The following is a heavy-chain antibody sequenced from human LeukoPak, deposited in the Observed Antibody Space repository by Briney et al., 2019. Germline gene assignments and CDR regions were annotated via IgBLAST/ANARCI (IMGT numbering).Heavy chain of an antibody. CDR2: IYHSGST. J-gene: IGHJ2*01. CDR1: GGSISSGGYS. Sequence: PSETLSLTCAVSGGSISSGGYSWSWIRQPPGKGLEWIGYIYHSGSTYCNPSLKSRVTISVDRSKNQFSLKLSSVTAADTAVYYCARDFAGDYWYFDLWGRGTLVTVSS. D-gene: IGHD7-27*01. V-gene: IGHV4-30-2*01. CDR3: ARDFAGDYWYFDL.